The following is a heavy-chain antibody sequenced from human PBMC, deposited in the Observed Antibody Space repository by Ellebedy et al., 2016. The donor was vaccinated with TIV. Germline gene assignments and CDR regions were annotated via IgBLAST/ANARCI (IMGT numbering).Heavy chain of an antibody. CDR2: IRSKANSYAT. J-gene: IGHJ4*02. D-gene: IGHD2-15*01. V-gene: IGHV3-73*01. CDR1: GFTFSGSA. Sequence: GESLKISCAASGFTFSGSAMHWVRQASGKGLGWVGRIRSKANSYATTYAASVKGRFTISRDDSKNTAYLQMNSLKTEDTAVYYCTRHVDIRYCSGGSCNAFDNWGQGTLVTVSS. CDR3: TRHVDIRYCSGGSCNAFDN.